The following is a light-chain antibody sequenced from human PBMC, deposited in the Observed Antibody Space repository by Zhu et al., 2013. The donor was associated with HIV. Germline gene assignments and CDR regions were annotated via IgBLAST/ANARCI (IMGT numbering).Light chain of an antibody. J-gene: IGKJ3*01. CDR1: QGIRKD. Sequence: DIQMTQSPSSLSASVGDRISITCRASQGIRKDLGWYQQKPGKAPKRLIYAASSLQSGVPSRFSGSGSGTHFTLTIDSLQPEDFATYSCQQSYSTPLTFGPGTKVDIK. CDR3: QQSYSTPLT. V-gene: IGKV1-39*01. CDR2: AAS.